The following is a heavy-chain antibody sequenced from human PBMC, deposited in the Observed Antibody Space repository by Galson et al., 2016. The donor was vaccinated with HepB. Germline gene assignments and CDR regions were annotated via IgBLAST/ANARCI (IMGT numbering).Heavy chain of an antibody. Sequence: SVKVSCKASGYTLTSYGINWVRQAPGEGLEWMGWTSGYNGNTNYAQKLQGRVTMTTDTSTNTAYMELRSLRYADTAVYYCAVMAVAGYDYWGQGALVTVSS. J-gene: IGHJ4*02. V-gene: IGHV1-18*04. CDR2: TSGYNGNT. CDR1: GYTLTSYG. D-gene: IGHD6-19*01. CDR3: AVMAVAGYDY.